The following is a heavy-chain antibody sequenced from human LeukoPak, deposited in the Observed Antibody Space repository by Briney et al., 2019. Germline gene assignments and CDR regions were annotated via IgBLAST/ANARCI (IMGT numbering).Heavy chain of an antibody. V-gene: IGHV4-61*02. Sequence: SETLSLTCTVSGGSISSGSYYWSWIRQPAGKGLEWIGRIYTSGSTNYNPSLKSRVNISVDKSKNQFSPNLNSVTAADTAVYFCARDRRPDYYMDVWGKGTTVIVSS. CDR3: ARDRRPDYYMDV. D-gene: IGHD1-14*01. CDR1: GGSISSGSYY. CDR2: IYTSGST. J-gene: IGHJ6*03.